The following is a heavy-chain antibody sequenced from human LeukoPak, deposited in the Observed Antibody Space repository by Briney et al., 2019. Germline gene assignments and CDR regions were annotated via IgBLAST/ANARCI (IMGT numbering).Heavy chain of an antibody. CDR1: GYTFTHYV. J-gene: IGHJ4*02. CDR3: ARPIYSSSWYGAQPFDY. D-gene: IGHD6-13*01. Sequence: ASVKVSCKTSGYTFTHYVISWVRQAPGQGHEWMGRISPYNGNTKYAQKLQGRVTMTRDMSTSTVYMELSSLRSEDTAVYYCARPIYSSSWYGAQPFDYWGQGTLVTVSS. CDR2: ISPYNGNT. V-gene: IGHV1-18*01.